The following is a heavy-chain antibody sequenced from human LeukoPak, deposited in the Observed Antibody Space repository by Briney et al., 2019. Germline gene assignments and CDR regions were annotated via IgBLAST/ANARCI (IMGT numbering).Heavy chain of an antibody. CDR2: INPNSGGT. Sequence: ASVKVSCKASGYTFTSYDINWVRQATGQGLEWMGWINPNSGGTNYAQKFQGRVTMTRDTSISTAYMELSRLRSDDTAVYYCARELRAPTIFGVVISSMDVWGKGTTVTVSS. J-gene: IGHJ6*03. V-gene: IGHV1-2*02. CDR3: ARELRAPTIFGVVISSMDV. CDR1: GYTFTSYD. D-gene: IGHD3-3*01.